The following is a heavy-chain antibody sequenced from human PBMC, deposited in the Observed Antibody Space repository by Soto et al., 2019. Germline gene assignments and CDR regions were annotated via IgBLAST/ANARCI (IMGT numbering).Heavy chain of an antibody. CDR2: ISGASKTI. Sequence: EVQLVESGGGLVQPGGSLRLSCAVSGFTFSSHSMNWVRQAPGKGLEWVSYISGASKTIYYADSLKGRFTISRDNAKNSLDLQMNSLRDEDTAVYYCARDGRQGYDMDVWGQGTTVTVSS. CDR3: ARDGRQGYDMDV. V-gene: IGHV3-48*02. CDR1: GFTFSSHS. J-gene: IGHJ6*02.